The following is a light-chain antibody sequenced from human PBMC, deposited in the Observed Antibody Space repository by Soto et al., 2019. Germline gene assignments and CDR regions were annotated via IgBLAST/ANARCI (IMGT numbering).Light chain of an antibody. J-gene: IGKJ1*01. CDR3: HQYNYWPKT. Sequence: EIMMTQSPATLSVSPGERATLSCRASHIVSSYLACYQQKPGQAPRLLIYGASTRATGIPARFIGSGSGTEFTLTISSLQSEDFAVYYCHQYNYWPKTFGQGTKVDIK. CDR2: GAS. CDR1: HIVSSY. V-gene: IGKV3-15*01.